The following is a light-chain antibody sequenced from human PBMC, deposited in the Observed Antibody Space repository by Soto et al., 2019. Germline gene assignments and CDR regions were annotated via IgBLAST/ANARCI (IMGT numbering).Light chain of an antibody. J-gene: IGLJ2*01. Sequence: QSVLTQPASVSGSPGQSITISCIGTSSDVGGYNYVSWYQQSPGTVPKLMIYDVNNRPSGVSNRFSGSKSGNTASLTISGLQAEDEADYYCSSYSTSRPLVVFGGGTKVTVL. CDR2: DVN. CDR3: SSYSTSRPLVV. V-gene: IGLV2-14*01. CDR1: SSDVGGYNY.